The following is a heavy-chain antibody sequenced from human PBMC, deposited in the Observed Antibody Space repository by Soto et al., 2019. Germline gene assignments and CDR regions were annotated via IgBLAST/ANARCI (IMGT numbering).Heavy chain of an antibody. Sequence: PGGSLRLSCAASGFTFDDYAMHWVRQAPGKGLEWVSGISWNSGSIGYADSVKGRFTISRDNAKNSLYLQMNSLRAEDTALYYCAKASLTFGGVISYFQHWGQGTLVTVSS. V-gene: IGHV3-9*01. J-gene: IGHJ1*01. CDR3: AKASLTFGGVISYFQH. CDR1: GFTFDDYA. CDR2: ISWNSGSI. D-gene: IGHD3-16*01.